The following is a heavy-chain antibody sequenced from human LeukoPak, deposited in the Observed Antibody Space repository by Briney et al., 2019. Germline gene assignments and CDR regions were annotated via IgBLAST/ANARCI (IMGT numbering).Heavy chain of an antibody. CDR2: IYSSGST. D-gene: IGHD3-22*01. CDR1: GGSISGYY. Sequence: SETLSLTCSVSGGSISGYYWSWIRQPPGKGLEWIGIIYSSGSTNYNPSLKSRVTVSVDTSKNQFSLKLTPVTAADTAVYYCARHDSVKEGYFDYWGQGTLVTVSS. CDR3: ARHDSVKEGYFDY. V-gene: IGHV4-59*08. J-gene: IGHJ4*02.